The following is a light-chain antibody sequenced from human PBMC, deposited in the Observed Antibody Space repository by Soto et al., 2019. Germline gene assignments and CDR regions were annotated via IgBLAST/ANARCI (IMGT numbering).Light chain of an antibody. CDR3: QQYDNWPRA. J-gene: IGKJ1*01. CDR1: QSVSSN. V-gene: IGKV3-15*01. CDR2: GAS. Sequence: EIVMTQSPATLSVSPGERVTLSCRASQSVSSNLAWYQQKPGQAPRLLISGASTRATGIPARFSGSGSGTDFTLTISSLQSEDFAVYYCQQYDNWPRAFGQGTKVDIK.